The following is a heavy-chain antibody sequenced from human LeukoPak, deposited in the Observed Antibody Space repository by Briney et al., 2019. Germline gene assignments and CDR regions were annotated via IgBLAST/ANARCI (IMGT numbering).Heavy chain of an antibody. CDR2: ISAYNGNT. J-gene: IGHJ4*02. CDR3: ARGGYYYDSSGFPEDY. Sequence: ASVKVSCKASGYTFTSHGISWVRQAPGQGLEWMGWISAYNGNTNYAQKLQGRVTMTTDTSTSTAYMELRSLRSDDTAVYYCARGGYYYDSSGFPEDYWGQGTLVTVSS. CDR1: GYTFTSHG. V-gene: IGHV1-18*01. D-gene: IGHD3-22*01.